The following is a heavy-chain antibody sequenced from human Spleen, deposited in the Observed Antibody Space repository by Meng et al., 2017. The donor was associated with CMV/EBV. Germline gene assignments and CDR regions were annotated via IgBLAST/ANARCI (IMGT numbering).Heavy chain of an antibody. CDR3: AKDLEYCSSTSCYWGAFDI. J-gene: IGHJ3*02. D-gene: IGHD2-2*01. V-gene: IGHV3-23*01. Sequence: GESLKISCAASGITFSNYAMSWVRQAPGKGLEWVAGISGSGGSTYYADSVKGRFTISRDNSKNTLYLQMNSLRAEDTAVYYCAKDLEYCSSTSCYWGAFDIWGQGTMVTVSS. CDR1: GITFSNYA. CDR2: ISGSGGST.